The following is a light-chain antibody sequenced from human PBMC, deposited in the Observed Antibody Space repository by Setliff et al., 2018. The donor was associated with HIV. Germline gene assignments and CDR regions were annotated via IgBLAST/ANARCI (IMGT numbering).Light chain of an antibody. CDR1: SSDVGTYNY. CDR2: EVS. V-gene: IGLV2-23*02. CDR3: CSYAGSSTSYV. Sequence: QSALTQPRSVSGSPGQSVTISCTGTSSDVGTYNYVSWYQQHPGKAPKVMIYEVSKRPSGISTRFSGSKSGNTASLTISGLQAEDEADYYCCSYAGSSTSYVFGTGTKVTVL. J-gene: IGLJ1*01.